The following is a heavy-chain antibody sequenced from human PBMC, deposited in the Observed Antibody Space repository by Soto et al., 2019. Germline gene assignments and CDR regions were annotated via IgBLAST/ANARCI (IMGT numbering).Heavy chain of an antibody. Sequence: GGSLTLSRAGSGFTFANAWMSWVRQTAERGLEWVGRIKTKIDGGAIDYAEPVKGRFTISRDDAKSLLFLQMNSLKIEDTAVYYCTTIYTHNPRVWGQGTRATVSS. D-gene: IGHD2-2*02. CDR3: TTIYTHNPRV. V-gene: IGHV3-15*01. CDR2: IKTKIDGGAI. CDR1: GFTFANAW. J-gene: IGHJ3*01.